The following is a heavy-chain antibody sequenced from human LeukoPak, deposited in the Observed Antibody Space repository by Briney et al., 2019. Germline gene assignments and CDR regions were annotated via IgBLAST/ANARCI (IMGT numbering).Heavy chain of an antibody. J-gene: IGHJ3*02. CDR2: ISYGGSDK. V-gene: IGHV3-30*03. CDR1: GFTFSSYG. D-gene: IGHD5-12*01. CDR3: VRRSGSDYDAFDI. Sequence: GGSLRLSCAASGFTFSSYGMHWVRQAPGKGLEWVAVISYGGSDKHYADSVKGRFTISRDNSKNTLYLQMNSLRAEDTAVYYCVRRSGSDYDAFDIWGQGTMVTVSS.